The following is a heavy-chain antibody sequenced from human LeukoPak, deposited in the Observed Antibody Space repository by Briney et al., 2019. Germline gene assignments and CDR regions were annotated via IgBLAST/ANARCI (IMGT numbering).Heavy chain of an antibody. V-gene: IGHV3-23*01. CDR1: GFTFSSYA. J-gene: IGHJ4*02. CDR2: ISGSGGST. CDR3: AKVRDGYNTWAFDY. D-gene: IGHD5-12*01. Sequence: PGGSLRLSCAASGFTFSSYAMSWVRQAPGKGLGWVSAISGSGGSTYYADSVKGRFTISRDNSKNTLYLQMNSLRAEDTAVYYCAKVRDGYNTWAFDYWGQGTLVTVSS.